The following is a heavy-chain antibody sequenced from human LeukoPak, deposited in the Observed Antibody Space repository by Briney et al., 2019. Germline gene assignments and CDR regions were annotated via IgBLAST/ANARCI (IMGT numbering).Heavy chain of an antibody. J-gene: IGHJ5*02. D-gene: IGHD2-2*02. Sequence: ASVKVSCKASGYTFTGYYMHWVRQAPGQGLEWMGWINPNSGGTNYAQKFQGRVTMTRDTSISTAYMELSRLRSDDTAVHYCARGGIVVVPAAISPNWFDPWGQGTLVTVSS. V-gene: IGHV1-2*02. CDR1: GYTFTGYY. CDR3: ARGGIVVVPAAISPNWFDP. CDR2: INPNSGGT.